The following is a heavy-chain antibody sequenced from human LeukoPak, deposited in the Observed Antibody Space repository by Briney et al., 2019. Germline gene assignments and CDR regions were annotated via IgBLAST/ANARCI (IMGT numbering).Heavy chain of an antibody. D-gene: IGHD4-17*01. CDR2: FDPEDGET. J-gene: IGHJ3*02. V-gene: IGHV1-24*01. CDR3: ARFIGPSTVIWHAFDI. Sequence: ASVKVSCKVSGYTLTELSMHWVRQAPGKGLEWMGGFDPEDGETIYAQKFQGRVTMTEDTSTDTAYMELSSLRSEDTAVYYCARFIGPSTVIWHAFDIWGQGTMVTVSS. CDR1: GYTLTELS.